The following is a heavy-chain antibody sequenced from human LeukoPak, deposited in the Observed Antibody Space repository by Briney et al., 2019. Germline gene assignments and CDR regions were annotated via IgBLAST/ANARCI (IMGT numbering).Heavy chain of an antibody. D-gene: IGHD6-19*01. CDR1: GYTFTTYS. V-gene: IGHV7-4-1*02. J-gene: IGHJ4*02. CDR3: ARANIEVAGAFDY. CDR2: INTNTGKT. Sequence: WASVKVSCKASGYTFTTYSINWVRQAPGQGLEWVGWINTNTGKTTYAQDFTGRFVFSLDTSVSTAYLQISGLAPEDTAVYYCARANIEVAGAFDYWGQGTLVTVSS.